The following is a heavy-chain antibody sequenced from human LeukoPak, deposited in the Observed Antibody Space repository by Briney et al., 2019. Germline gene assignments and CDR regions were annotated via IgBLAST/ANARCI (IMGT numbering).Heavy chain of an antibody. CDR2: IIPIFGTA. D-gene: IGHD3-3*01. V-gene: IGHV1-69*13. CDR3: ARSPPYYDFWSGLMGDYYYYGMDV. Sequence: SVKVSCTASGGTFSSYAISWVRQAPGQGLEWMGGIIPIFGTANYAQKFQGRVTITADESTSTAYMELSSLRSEDTAVYYCARSPPYYDFWSGLMGDYYYYGMDVWGQGTTVTVSS. J-gene: IGHJ6*02. CDR1: GGTFSSYA.